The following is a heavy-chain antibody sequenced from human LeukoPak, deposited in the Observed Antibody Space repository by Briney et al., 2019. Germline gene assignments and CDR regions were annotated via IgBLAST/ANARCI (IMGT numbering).Heavy chain of an antibody. Sequence: GGSLRLSCAASGFTFSSYAMSWVRQAPGKGLEWVSAISGSGGSTYYADSVKGRFTISRDNSKNTLYLQMNSLRPEDTAVYYCAKGNTRSGYKTYYFDYWGQGTLVTVSS. CDR1: GFTFSSYA. J-gene: IGHJ4*02. CDR3: AKGNTRSGYKTYYFDY. D-gene: IGHD3-3*01. V-gene: IGHV3-23*01. CDR2: ISGSGGST.